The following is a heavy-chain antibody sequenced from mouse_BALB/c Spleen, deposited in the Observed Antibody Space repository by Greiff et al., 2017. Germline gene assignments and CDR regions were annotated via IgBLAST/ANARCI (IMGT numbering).Heavy chain of an antibody. CDR3: TREGVGRNWYFDV. Sequence: QVQLQQSGAELVKPGASVKLSCKASGYTFTSYYMYWVKQRPGQGLEWIGEINPSNGGTNFNEKFKSKATLTVDKSSSTAYMQLSSLTSEDSAVYYCTREGVGRNWYFDVWGAGTTVTVSS. J-gene: IGHJ1*01. CDR2: INPSNGGT. V-gene: IGHV1S81*02. CDR1: GYTFTSYY. D-gene: IGHD4-1*01.